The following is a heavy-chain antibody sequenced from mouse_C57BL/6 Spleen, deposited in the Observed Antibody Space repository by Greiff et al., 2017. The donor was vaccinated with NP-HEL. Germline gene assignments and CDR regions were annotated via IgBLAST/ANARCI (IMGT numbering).Heavy chain of an antibody. J-gene: IGHJ4*01. CDR2: LWGAGSK. V-gene: IGHV2-3*01. CDR1: GFSLTSYG. D-gene: IGHD1-1*01. CDR3: AKPDCCYGYAMDY. Sequence: QVQLKQSGPGLVAPSQSLSITCTVSGFSLTSYGVSWVRQPPGKGLEWLGVLWGAGSKHYTSPLISRLSISKDNSKSQVYLKLNSLQTDDTATYYCAKPDCCYGYAMDYWGQGTSVTVSS.